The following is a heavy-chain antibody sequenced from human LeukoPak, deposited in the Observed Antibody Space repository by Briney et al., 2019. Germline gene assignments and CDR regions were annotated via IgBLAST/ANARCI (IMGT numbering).Heavy chain of an antibody. J-gene: IGHJ4*02. CDR1: GYTFTSYG. CDR3: ARVDTAMVAGGGDY. CDR2: ISAYNGNT. V-gene: IGHV1-18*01. Sequence: GASVKVSCKASGYTFTSYGISWVRQAPGQGLEWMGWISAYNGNTNYAQKLQGRVTMTTDTSTGTAYMELRSLRSDDTAVYYCARVDTAMVAGGGDYWGQGTLVTVSS. D-gene: IGHD5-18*01.